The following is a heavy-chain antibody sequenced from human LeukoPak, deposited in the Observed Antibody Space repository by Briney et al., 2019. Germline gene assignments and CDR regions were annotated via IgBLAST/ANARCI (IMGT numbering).Heavy chain of an antibody. J-gene: IGHJ4*02. V-gene: IGHV4-59*01. CDR2: IYYSGST. CDR3: ARGFPGGVYYFDY. CDR1: GDSISSNY. Sequence: SETLSLTCTVSGDSISSNYWSWIRQPPGKGLEWIGHIYYSGSTNYNPSLKSRVTISVDTSKNQFSLKLSSVTAADTAVYYCARGFPGGVYYFDYWGQGTLVTVSS. D-gene: IGHD3-3*01.